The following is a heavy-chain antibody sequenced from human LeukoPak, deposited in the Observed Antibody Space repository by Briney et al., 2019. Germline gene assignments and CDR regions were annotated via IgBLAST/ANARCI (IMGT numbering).Heavy chain of an antibody. V-gene: IGHV1-8*02. J-gene: IGHJ4*02. CDR1: GYTFTSYY. CDR2: MNPNSGNT. D-gene: IGHD2-2*01. Sequence: GASVKVSCKASGYTFTSYYMHWVRQATGQGREWMGWMNPNSGNTGYAQKFQGRVTMTRNASIITAYMELSSLRSEDTAVYYCARGVPRYCRSPGRAAAEICGVYWGQGTLVTVSS. CDR3: ARGVPRYCRSPGRAAAEICGVY.